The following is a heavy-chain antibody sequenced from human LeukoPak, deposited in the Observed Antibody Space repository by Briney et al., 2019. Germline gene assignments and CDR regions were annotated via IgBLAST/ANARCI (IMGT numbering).Heavy chain of an antibody. CDR2: VNNHGGT. J-gene: IGHJ5*02. Sequence: SETLSLTCTVSGGSISTYSWNWIRQPPGQGLEWIGYVNNHGGTYNNPSLKSRVTVSLDMSKNQFSLKLSSATAADTAVYYCARDAGGTWFGPWGQGILVTVSS. CDR1: GGSISTYS. CDR3: ARDAGGTWFGP. V-gene: IGHV4-59*01.